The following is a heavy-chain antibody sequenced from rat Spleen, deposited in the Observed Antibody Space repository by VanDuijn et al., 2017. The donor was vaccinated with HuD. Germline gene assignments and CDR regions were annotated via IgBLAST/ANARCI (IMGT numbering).Heavy chain of an antibody. J-gene: IGHJ2*01. CDR2: IGYEGSNV. CDR1: GFTFSNYY. CDR3: ARRETSFDY. V-gene: IGHV5-22*01. Sequence: EVQLVESGGGLVQPGRSLKLSCAASGFTFSNYYMAWVRQAPTKGLEWVASIGYEGSNVYYGESVKGRFTISRDNSKSTLYLQMNSLRSEDTASYYCARRETSFDYWGQGVMVTVSS.